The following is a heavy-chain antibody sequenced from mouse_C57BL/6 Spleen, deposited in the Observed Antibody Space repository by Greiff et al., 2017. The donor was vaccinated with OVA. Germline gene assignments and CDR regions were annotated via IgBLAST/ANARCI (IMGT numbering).Heavy chain of an antibody. J-gene: IGHJ4*01. Sequence: EVQLMESGPGLVKPSQSLSLTCSVTGYSITSGYFWNWIRQFPGNQLEWMGYISYDGSNNYNPSLKNRISITRDTSKNQFFLKLNSVTTEDTATYYCARGVEACAMDYWGQGTSVTVSS. CDR2: ISYDGSN. CDR1: GYSITSGYF. CDR3: ARGVEACAMDY. V-gene: IGHV3-6*01. D-gene: IGHD1-1*01.